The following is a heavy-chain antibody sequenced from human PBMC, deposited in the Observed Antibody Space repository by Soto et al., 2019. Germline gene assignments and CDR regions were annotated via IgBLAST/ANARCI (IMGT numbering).Heavy chain of an antibody. CDR2: ISWHGDST. J-gene: IGHJ6*02. D-gene: IGHD2-8*02. Sequence: PGGSLRLSCAASGFTFDDYTMHWVRQAPGKGLEWVSLISWHGDSTYYADSVKGRFTISRDNSKNSLYLQMNSLRTEDTALYYCAKPLRYCSGGECYGWSGMHVWGQGTTVTVSS. CDR1: GFTFDDYT. V-gene: IGHV3-43*01. CDR3: AKPLRYCSGGECYGWSGMHV.